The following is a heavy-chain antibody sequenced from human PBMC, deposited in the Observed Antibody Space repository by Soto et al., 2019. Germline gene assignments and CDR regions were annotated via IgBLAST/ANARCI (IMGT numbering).Heavy chain of an antibody. CDR1: GFSLSTSGVV. V-gene: IGHV2-5*01. Sequence: SGPTLVNPTQTLTLTCXFSGFSLSTSGVVVAWIRQPPGKALEWLALIYWNDDKRYSPSVKSRLTITKDTSKDQVVLTMTNMDPVDTGRYYCAHRKYYYSSGSYSNDDAFNVGGQGTVVPVSS. J-gene: IGHJ3*01. CDR2: IYWNDDK. D-gene: IGHD3-10*01. CDR3: AHRKYYYSSGSYSNDDAFNV.